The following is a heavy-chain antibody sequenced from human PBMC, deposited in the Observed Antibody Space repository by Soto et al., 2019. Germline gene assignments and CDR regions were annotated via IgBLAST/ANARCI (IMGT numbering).Heavy chain of an antibody. CDR2: ISYDDNYI. V-gene: IGHV3-30*18. Sequence: QVQFVESGGGEVQPGKSLRLSCAASGFALNDFGMHWIRQAPGKGLEWVAVISYDDNYIYYADSVKGRFTISRDNFKNALYLQMNSLRAEDSAVYYCAKDSNYYGSGSADYWGQGTLVRVSS. J-gene: IGHJ4*02. D-gene: IGHD3-10*01. CDR1: GFALNDFG. CDR3: AKDSNYYGSGSADY.